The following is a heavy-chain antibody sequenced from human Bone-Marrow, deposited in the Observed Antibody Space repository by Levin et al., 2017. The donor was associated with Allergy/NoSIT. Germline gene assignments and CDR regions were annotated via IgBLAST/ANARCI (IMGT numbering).Heavy chain of an antibody. CDR2: INPSSGTT. Sequence: ASVKVSCKASGYSFTSYFIQWIRQAPGQGLEWMGTINPSSGTTNFAQKFQDRLTMTRDTSTTTVYMELSSLRSDDTAFYYCARMLISGGWFDFWGQGTRVTVSS. J-gene: IGHJ4*02. CDR3: ARMLISGGWFDF. D-gene: IGHD6-25*01. CDR1: GYSFTSYF. V-gene: IGHV1-46*01.